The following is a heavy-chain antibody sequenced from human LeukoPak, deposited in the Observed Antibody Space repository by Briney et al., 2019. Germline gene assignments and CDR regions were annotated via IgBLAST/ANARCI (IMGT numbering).Heavy chain of an antibody. Sequence: SETLSLTCSVSGGSLSSSSYYWGWIRQPPGKGLEWIGTIYYNGDTYYNPSLKSRVTVSIDTSKNQFSLKLSSVTVADTAVYYCARDSHYSTSSPYYYYYTNVWGEGTTVIVSS. CDR3: ARDSHYSTSSPYYYYYTNV. D-gene: IGHD6-6*01. V-gene: IGHV4-39*07. J-gene: IGHJ6*03. CDR1: GGSLSSSSYY. CDR2: IYYNGDT.